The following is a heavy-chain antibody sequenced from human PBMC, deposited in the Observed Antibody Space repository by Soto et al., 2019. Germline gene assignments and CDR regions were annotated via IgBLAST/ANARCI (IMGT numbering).Heavy chain of an antibody. J-gene: IGHJ4*02. V-gene: IGHV3-30*18. Sequence: QVQLVESGGGAVQPGASLRLSCVASGFDFTYYAMHWVRQAPGKGLESVAVMSSDGSKIHHTDSVKGRFTISRDNSKNTLYLQMNSLRKEETAVYFCAKDEGVGGTLGLFAYWGQGTLVSVSS. CDR2: MSSDGSKI. D-gene: IGHD1-26*01. CDR3: AKDEGVGGTLGLFAY. CDR1: GFDFTYYA.